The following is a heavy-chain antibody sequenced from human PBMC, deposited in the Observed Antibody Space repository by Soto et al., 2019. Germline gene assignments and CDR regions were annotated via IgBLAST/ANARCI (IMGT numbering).Heavy chain of an antibody. J-gene: IGHJ6*02. CDR3: VKDHSGYYAENYYYGMDV. V-gene: IGHV3-64D*06. CDR2: ISSNGGST. D-gene: IGHD3-22*01. CDR1: GFTSSSYA. Sequence: PGGSLRLSCSASGFTSSSYAMHWVRQAPGKGLEYVSTISSNGGSTYYADSVKGRFTISRDNSKNTLYLQMSSLRAEDTAVFYCVKDHSGYYAENYYYGMDVWGQGTTVTVSS.